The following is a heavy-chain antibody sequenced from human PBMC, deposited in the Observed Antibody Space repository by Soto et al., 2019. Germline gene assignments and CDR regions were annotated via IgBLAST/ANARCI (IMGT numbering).Heavy chain of an antibody. D-gene: IGHD2-2*01. Sequence: QVQLVQSGAVVKKTGASVLVSCTASGYTFNNYGFSWVRQAPGQGLEWMGWISYYNGNTDYAQKPQGRVTMAIDTSTSTANMELRSLISDDTAVYYCARYCGSTGCPFDYWGRRTLLPVSS. V-gene: IGHV1-18*01. CDR1: GYTFNNYG. CDR3: ARYCGSTGCPFDY. J-gene: IGHJ4*02. CDR2: ISYYNGNT.